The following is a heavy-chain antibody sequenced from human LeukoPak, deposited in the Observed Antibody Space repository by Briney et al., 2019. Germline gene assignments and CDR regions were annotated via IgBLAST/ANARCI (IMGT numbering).Heavy chain of an antibody. CDR3: ARHRRSANNWFDP. V-gene: IGHV1-69*05. Sequence: ASVKVSCKASGGTFSSYAISWVRQAPGQGLEWMGGIIPIFGTANYAQKFQGRVTITTDESTSTAYMELSSLRSEDTAVYYCARHRRSANNWFDPWGQGTLVTVSS. CDR2: IIPIFGTA. D-gene: IGHD4-17*01. J-gene: IGHJ5*02. CDR1: GGTFSSYA.